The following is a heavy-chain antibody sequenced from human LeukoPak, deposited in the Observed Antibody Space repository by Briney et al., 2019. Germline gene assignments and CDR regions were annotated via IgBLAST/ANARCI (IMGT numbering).Heavy chain of an antibody. V-gene: IGHV1-46*01. CDR2: IDPSGGST. Sequence: ASVKVSCKASGYTFTGYYMHWVRQAPGQGLEWMGIIDPSGGSTSYVQKFQGRVIMTRDTSTSTIYMELSSLRSEDTAVYYCARDTGYGGRLDYWGQGTLVTVSS. J-gene: IGHJ4*02. CDR3: ARDTGYGGRLDY. D-gene: IGHD4-23*01. CDR1: GYTFTGYY.